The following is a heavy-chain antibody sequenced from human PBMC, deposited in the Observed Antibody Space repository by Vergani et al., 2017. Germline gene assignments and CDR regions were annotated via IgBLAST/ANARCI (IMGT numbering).Heavy chain of an antibody. D-gene: IGHD2-2*01. Sequence: EVQQVESGGGLVKPGGSLRLSCAASGFTFSGYSMNWVRQAPGKGLYWSASISSSSSYIYYADSGKGRFTISRDNAKNSLYLQMNSLRAEDTAGYYCARGGCSSTSCFYDYWGQGTLVTVSS. CDR1: GFTFSGYS. CDR2: ISSSSSYI. CDR3: ARGGCSSTSCFYDY. V-gene: IGHV3-21*01. J-gene: IGHJ4*02.